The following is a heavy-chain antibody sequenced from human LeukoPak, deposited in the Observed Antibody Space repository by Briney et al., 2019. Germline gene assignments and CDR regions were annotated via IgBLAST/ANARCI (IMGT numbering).Heavy chain of an antibody. CDR1: GFTFSSYN. CDR2: ISSSSSHI. Sequence: GGSLRLSCAASGFTFSSYNMNWVRQAPGKGLEWVSSISSSSSHIYYADSVKGRFTISRDNAQNSLYLQMNSLRAEDTAVYYCAKQGHDYGDYGFDYWGQGTLVTVSS. CDR3: AKQGHDYGDYGFDY. J-gene: IGHJ4*02. D-gene: IGHD4-17*01. V-gene: IGHV3-21*06.